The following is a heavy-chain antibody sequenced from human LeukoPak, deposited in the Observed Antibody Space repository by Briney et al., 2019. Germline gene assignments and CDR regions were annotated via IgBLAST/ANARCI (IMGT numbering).Heavy chain of an antibody. CDR3: ARDDSSGYYFDY. J-gene: IGHJ4*02. V-gene: IGHV3-48*02. CDR2: ISSSSTVI. CDR1: GFTFSSHN. Sequence: PGGSLRLSCAASGFTFSSHNMNWVRHAPGKGLELVSYISSSSTVIYYADSVKGRFTVSRDNAKNSLYLQMNSLRDEDTAVFYCARDDSSGYYFDYWGQGTLVTVSS. D-gene: IGHD3-22*01.